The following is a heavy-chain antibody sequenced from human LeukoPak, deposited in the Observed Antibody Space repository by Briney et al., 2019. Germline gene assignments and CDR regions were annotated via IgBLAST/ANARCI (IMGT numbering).Heavy chain of an antibody. CDR3: AKSRVATGTFYFDY. J-gene: IGHJ4*02. CDR1: GFTFSSYS. Sequence: GGFLRLSCAASGFTFSSYSMSWVRQAPGKGLEWVSGISGNDGGTTYYADSVKGRFSISRDDSKNTLYLQMNSLRVEDTAIYYCAKSRVATGTFYFDYWGQGTLVTVSS. V-gene: IGHV3-23*01. CDR2: ISGNDGGTT. D-gene: IGHD6-13*01.